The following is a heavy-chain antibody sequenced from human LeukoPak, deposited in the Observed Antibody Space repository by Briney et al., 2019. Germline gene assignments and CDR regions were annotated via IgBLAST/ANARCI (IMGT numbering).Heavy chain of an antibody. CDR2: ISNDGSKK. Sequence: PGRSLRLSCATSGFTFNRFGMHWVRQAPGKGLDWVAVISNDGSKKYYADSVKGRFTISRDNSKNTLSLLLSSLRAEDTAVYYCAKDRYSYAFEYSDSWGQGTLVTVSS. CDR3: AKDRYSYAFEYSDS. D-gene: IGHD5-18*01. V-gene: IGHV3-30*18. J-gene: IGHJ4*02. CDR1: GFTFNRFG.